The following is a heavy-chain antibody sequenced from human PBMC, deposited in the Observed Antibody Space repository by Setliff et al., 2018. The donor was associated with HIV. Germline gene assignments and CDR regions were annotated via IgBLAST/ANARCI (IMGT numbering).Heavy chain of an antibody. J-gene: IGHJ6*02. CDR3: ARAPTLFGVEYYYYFGMDV. V-gene: IGHV1-2*02. CDR2: INPHSGDT. D-gene: IGHD3-3*01. Sequence: GASVKVSCKASGYTFTGYYMHWVRQAPGQGLEWMGWINPHSGDTNYAQKFQDRVTMTRDTSVNIAYMQLSRLRSDGTAVYYCARAPTLFGVEYYYYFGMDVWGQGTTVTVS. CDR1: GYTFTGYY.